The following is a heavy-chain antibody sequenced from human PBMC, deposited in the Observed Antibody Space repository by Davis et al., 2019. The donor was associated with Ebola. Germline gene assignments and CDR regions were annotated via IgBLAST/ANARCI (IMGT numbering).Heavy chain of an antibody. V-gene: IGHV3-53*05. CDR2: IYDHST. J-gene: IGHJ4*02. Sequence: PGGSLRLSCAASGFTVSSNHMSWVRQAPGKGLEWVSVIYDHSTAYADSVRGRFIISRDKSNNTLYLEMSSLRVDDTAVYYCATTQWLREFDNWGQGTLVTVSP. CDR3: ATTQWLREFDN. D-gene: IGHD6-19*01. CDR1: GFTVSSNH.